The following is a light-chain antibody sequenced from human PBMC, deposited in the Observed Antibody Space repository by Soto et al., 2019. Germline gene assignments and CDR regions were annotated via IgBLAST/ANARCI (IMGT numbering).Light chain of an antibody. Sequence: EIVMTQSPLSLPVTPGEPASISCRSSQNLLHSTGYNYLNWYLQKPGQSPQLLIYLGSTRASGVPDRFSGSGSGTDFTLTINRVEAEDVGLYFCAQGLATPFTFGGGTKVEIK. J-gene: IGKJ4*01. CDR1: QNLLHSTGYNY. CDR3: AQGLATPFT. V-gene: IGKV2-28*01. CDR2: LGS.